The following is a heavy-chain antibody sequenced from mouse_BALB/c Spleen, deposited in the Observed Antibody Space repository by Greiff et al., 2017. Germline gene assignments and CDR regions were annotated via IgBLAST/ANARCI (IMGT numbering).Heavy chain of an antibody. CDR3: ARQLGLYYFDY. J-gene: IGHJ2*01. Sequence: QVQLQQSGAELARPGASVKLSCKASGYTFTSYWMQWVKQRPGQGLEWIGAIYPGDGDTRYTQKFKGKATLTADKSSSTAYMQLSSLASEDSAVYYCARQLGLYYFDYWGQGTTLTVSS. V-gene: IGHV1-87*01. CDR2: IYPGDGDT. CDR1: GYTFTSYW. D-gene: IGHD3-2*01.